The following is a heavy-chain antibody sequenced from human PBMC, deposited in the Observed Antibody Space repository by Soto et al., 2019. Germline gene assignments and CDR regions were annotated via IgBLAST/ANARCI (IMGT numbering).Heavy chain of an antibody. D-gene: IGHD5-12*01. Sequence: VSVKVSCKASGYTFTSYAMRWVRQAPGQRLEWMGWINAGNGNTKYSQKFQGRVTITRDTSASTAYMELSSLRSEDTAVYYCARDLATMTHDAFDIWGQGTMVTVSS. J-gene: IGHJ3*02. CDR1: GYTFTSYA. CDR3: ARDLATMTHDAFDI. V-gene: IGHV1-3*01. CDR2: INAGNGNT.